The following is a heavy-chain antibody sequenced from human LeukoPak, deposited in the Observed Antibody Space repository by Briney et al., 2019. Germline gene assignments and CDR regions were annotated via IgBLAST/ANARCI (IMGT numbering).Heavy chain of an antibody. D-gene: IGHD4-17*01. CDR2: ISGSGGST. CDR1: GFTFSSYA. CDR3: AKVLYGDYDLDY. V-gene: IGHV3-23*01. Sequence: PGGSLRLSCAASGFTFSSYAMSWVRQAPGKGPEWVSAISGSGGSTYYADSVKGRFTISRDNSKNTLYLQMNSLRAEDTAVYYCAKVLYGDYDLDYWGQGTLVTVSS. J-gene: IGHJ4*02.